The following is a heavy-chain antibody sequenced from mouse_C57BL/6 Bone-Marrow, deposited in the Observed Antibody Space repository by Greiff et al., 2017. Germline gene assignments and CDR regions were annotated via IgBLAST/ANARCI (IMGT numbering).Heavy chain of an antibody. CDR3: ARGDGNYLFDY. D-gene: IGHD2-1*01. V-gene: IGHV1-54*01. CDR1: GYAFTNYL. J-gene: IGHJ2*01. Sequence: VQLQQSGAELVRPGTSVKVSCKASGYAFTNYLLEWVKQRPGQGLEWIGVINPGSGGTNYNEKFKGKATLTADKSSSTAYMQLSSLTSEDSAVYFCARGDGNYLFDYWGQGTTLTVSS. CDR2: INPGSGGT.